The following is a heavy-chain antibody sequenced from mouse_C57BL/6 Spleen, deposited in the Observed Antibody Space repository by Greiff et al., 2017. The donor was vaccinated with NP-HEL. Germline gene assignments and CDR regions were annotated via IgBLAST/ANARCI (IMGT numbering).Heavy chain of an antibody. CDR1: GYTFTSYW. CDR2: IYPGSGST. V-gene: IGHV1-55*01. D-gene: IGHD2-5*01. Sequence: QVQLQQPGAELVKPGASVKMSCKASGYTFTSYWITWVKQRPGQGLEWIGDIYPGSGSTNYNEKFKSKATLTVDTSSSTAYMQLSSLTSEDSAVYYCSRGDYSNFYWYFDVWGTGTTVTVSS. CDR3: SRGDYSNFYWYFDV. J-gene: IGHJ1*03.